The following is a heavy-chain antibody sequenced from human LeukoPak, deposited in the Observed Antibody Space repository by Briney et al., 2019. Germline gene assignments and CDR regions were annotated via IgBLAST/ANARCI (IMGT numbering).Heavy chain of an antibody. V-gene: IGHV3-48*03. CDR3: ARHHGGGWLGP. Sequence: GGSLRLSCAASGFTFSSYEMNWVRQAPGKGLEWVSYISSSGSTIYYADSVKGRFTISRDNAKNSLYLQMNSLRAEDTAVYFCARHHGGGWLGPWGQGTLVIVSS. J-gene: IGHJ5*02. D-gene: IGHD4-23*01. CDR2: ISSSGSTI. CDR1: GFTFSSYE.